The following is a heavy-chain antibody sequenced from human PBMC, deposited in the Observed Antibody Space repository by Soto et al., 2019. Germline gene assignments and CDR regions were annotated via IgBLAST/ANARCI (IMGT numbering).Heavy chain of an antibody. D-gene: IGHD3-3*01. V-gene: IGHV4-31*03. CDR3: ARDRTYYDFWSGTKPYYYYYYGMDV. CDR1: GGSISSGGYY. Sequence: SETLSLTCTVSGGSISSGGYYWSWIRQHPGKGLEWIGYIYYSGSTYYNPSLKSRVTISVDTSKNQFSLKLSSVTAADTAVYYCARDRTYYDFWSGTKPYYYYYYGMDVWGQGTTVTGSS. CDR2: IYYSGST. J-gene: IGHJ6*01.